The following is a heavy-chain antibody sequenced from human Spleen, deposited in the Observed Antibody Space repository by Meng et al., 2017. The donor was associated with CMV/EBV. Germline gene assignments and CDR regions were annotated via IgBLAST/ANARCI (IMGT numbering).Heavy chain of an antibody. CDR3: AGLSVGAKPY. D-gene: IGHD1-26*01. J-gene: IGHJ4*02. Sequence: SETLSLTCVVSGGSISSSKWWSWVRQPPGKGLEWIGAIHHSGSTNCNPSLKSRVTISVDTSKNHFSLKLRSVTAADTAFYYCAGLSVGAKPYWGQGTLVTVSS. CDR2: IHHSGST. CDR1: GGSISSSKW. V-gene: IGHV4-4*02.